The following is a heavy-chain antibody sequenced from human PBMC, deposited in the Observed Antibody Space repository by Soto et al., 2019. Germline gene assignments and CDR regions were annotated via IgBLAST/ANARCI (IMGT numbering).Heavy chain of an antibody. CDR2: IIPIFGTA. D-gene: IGHD6-6*01. CDR1: GGTFSSYA. V-gene: IGHV1-69*06. Sequence: SVKVSCKASGGTFSSYAISWVRQAPGQGLEWMGGIIPIFGTANYAQKFQGRVTITADKSTSTAYMELSSLRSEDTAVYYCARDLRGAARLWFDPWGHGTLVTVSS. CDR3: ARDLRGAARLWFDP. J-gene: IGHJ5*02.